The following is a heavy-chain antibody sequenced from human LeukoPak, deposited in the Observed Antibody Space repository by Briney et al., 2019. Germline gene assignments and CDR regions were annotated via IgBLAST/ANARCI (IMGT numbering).Heavy chain of an antibody. CDR3: ARPFDCSGGSCYSRTDAFDI. V-gene: IGHV4-34*01. Sequence: SETPSLTCAVYGGSFSGYYWSWIRQPPGKGLEWIGEINHSGSTNYNPSLKSRVTISVDTSKNQFSLKLSSVTAADTAVYYCARPFDCSGGSCYSRTDAFDIWGQGTMVTVSS. CDR2: INHSGST. J-gene: IGHJ3*02. D-gene: IGHD2-15*01. CDR1: GGSFSGYY.